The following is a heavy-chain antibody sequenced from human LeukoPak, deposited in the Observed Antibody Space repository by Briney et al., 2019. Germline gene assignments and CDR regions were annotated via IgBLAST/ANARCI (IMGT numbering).Heavy chain of an antibody. CDR2: IYHSETT. Sequence: SETLSLTCAVSGGSISSGGYSWSWIRQPPGKGLEWIGYIYHSETTYYNPSLKSRVTISVDRSKNQFSLRLSSVTAADTAVYYCARNPRDGYTFDYWGQGTLVTVSS. CDR3: ARNPRDGYTFDY. V-gene: IGHV4-30-2*01. J-gene: IGHJ4*02. CDR1: GGSISSGGYS. D-gene: IGHD5-24*01.